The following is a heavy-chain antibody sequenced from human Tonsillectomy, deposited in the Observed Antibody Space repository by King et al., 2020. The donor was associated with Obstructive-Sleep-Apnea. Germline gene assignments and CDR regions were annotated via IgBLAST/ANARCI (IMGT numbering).Heavy chain of an antibody. D-gene: IGHD1-26*01. CDR3: AKDPGESYPVDY. Sequence: VQLVESGGGVVQPGRSLRLSCAASGFTFSSNDIHWVRQAPGKGLEWVALISYDGSYKYYADSVKGRFTISRDNSKNTLYLQMNSLRAEDTAVYYCAKDPGESYPVDYWGQGTLVTVSS. CDR1: GFTFSSND. V-gene: IGHV3-30*18. CDR2: ISYDGSYK. J-gene: IGHJ4*02.